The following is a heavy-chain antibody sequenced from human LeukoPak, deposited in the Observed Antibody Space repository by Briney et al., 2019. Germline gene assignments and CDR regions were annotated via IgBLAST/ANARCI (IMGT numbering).Heavy chain of an antibody. J-gene: IGHJ6*03. V-gene: IGHV1-69*05. Sequence: SVKVSCKASGGTFTSYAISSVRQAPGQGLEWMGGIIPIFGTANYAQKLHGRVTITTDESTSTVYMELSSLKSEDTAVYYCASLPTGTTRYYYYYMDVWGKGTTVTVSS. D-gene: IGHD1-7*01. CDR1: GGTFTSYA. CDR3: ASLPTGTTRYYYYYMDV. CDR2: IIPIFGTA.